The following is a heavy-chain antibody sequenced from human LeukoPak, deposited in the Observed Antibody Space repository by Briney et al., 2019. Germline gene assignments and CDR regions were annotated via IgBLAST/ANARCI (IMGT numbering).Heavy chain of an antibody. CDR3: ARVGMVRGVIIMSFDY. Sequence: GGSLRLSCAASGFTFSSYSMNWVRQAPGKGLEWVASISSSSSYIYYADSVKGRFTISRDNAKNSLYLQMNSLRAEDTAVYYCARVGMVRGVIIMSFDYWGQGTLVTVSS. CDR2: ISSSSSYI. D-gene: IGHD3-10*01. J-gene: IGHJ4*02. V-gene: IGHV3-21*01. CDR1: GFTFSSYS.